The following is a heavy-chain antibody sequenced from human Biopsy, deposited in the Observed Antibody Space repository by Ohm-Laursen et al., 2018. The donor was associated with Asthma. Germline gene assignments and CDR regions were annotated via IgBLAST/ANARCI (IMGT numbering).Heavy chain of an antibody. CDR2: SDHRGST. CDR3: AGGPEWSGLDV. V-gene: IGHV4-39*07. CDR1: GAYIGTPDDH. Sequence: SETLSLTCTVSGAYIGTPDDHWSWVRQSPGKGLEWIGESDHRGSTKVSPTLKSRVTISKDTSAFNFSLKGGSVTATDTAIYYCAGGPEWSGLDVWGQGTTVTVSS. D-gene: IGHD3-3*01. J-gene: IGHJ6*02.